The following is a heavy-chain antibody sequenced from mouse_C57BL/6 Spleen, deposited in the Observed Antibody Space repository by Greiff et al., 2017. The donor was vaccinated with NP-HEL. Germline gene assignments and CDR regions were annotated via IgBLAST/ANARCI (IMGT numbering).Heavy chain of an antibody. CDR3: ARRGIYYYGSSPLAMDY. CDR1: GFTFSDYG. V-gene: IGHV5-17*01. D-gene: IGHD1-1*01. J-gene: IGHJ4*01. CDR2: ISSGSSTI. Sequence: EVMLVESGGGLVKPGGSLKLSCAASGFTFSDYGMHWVRQAPEKGLEWVAYISSGSSTIYYADTVKGRFTISRDNAKNTLFLQMTSLRSEDTAMYYCARRGIYYYGSSPLAMDYWGQGTSVTVSS.